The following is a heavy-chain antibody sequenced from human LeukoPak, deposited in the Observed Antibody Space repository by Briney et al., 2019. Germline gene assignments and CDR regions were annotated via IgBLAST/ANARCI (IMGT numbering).Heavy chain of an antibody. V-gene: IGHV3-30*18. J-gene: IGHJ5*02. CDR2: ISYDGSNK. CDR3: AKATGTTPGGFDP. CDR1: EFTFSSYG. D-gene: IGHD1-1*01. Sequence: PGRSLRLSCAASEFTFSSYGMHWVRQAPGKGLEWVAVISYDGSNKYYADSVKGRFTISRDNSKNTLYLQMNSLRAEDTAVYYCAKATGTTPGGFDPWGQGTLVTVSS.